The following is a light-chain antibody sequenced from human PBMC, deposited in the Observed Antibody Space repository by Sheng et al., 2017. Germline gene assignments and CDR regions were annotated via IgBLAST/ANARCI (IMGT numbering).Light chain of an antibody. J-gene: IGKJ1*01. CDR2: AAS. Sequence: DIQMTQSPSSLSASVGDRVTITCRASQGISNYLAWYQQEPGKVPKLLIYAASTLQSGAPSRFSGSGSGTDFTLTISSLQPEDVATYFCQRYDGVPRTFGQGDQGGNQT. V-gene: IGKV1-27*01. CDR3: QRYDGVPRT. CDR1: QGISNY.